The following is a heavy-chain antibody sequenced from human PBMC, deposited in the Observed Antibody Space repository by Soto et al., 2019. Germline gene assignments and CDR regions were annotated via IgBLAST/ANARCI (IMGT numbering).Heavy chain of an antibody. V-gene: IGHV3-23*01. CDR3: AKGRWELPPAYYYYGMDV. Sequence: PGGSLRLSCAASGFPFSSYAMSWVRQAPGKGLEWVSAISGSGGSTYYADSVKGRFTISRDNSKNTLYLQMNSLRAEDTAVYYCAKGRWELPPAYYYYGMDVWGQGTTVTVSS. D-gene: IGHD1-26*01. CDR2: ISGSGGST. CDR1: GFPFSSYA. J-gene: IGHJ6*02.